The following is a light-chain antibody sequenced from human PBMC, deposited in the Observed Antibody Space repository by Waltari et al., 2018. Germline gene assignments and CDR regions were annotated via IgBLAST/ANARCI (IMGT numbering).Light chain of an antibody. Sequence: DIVMTQSPDSLAVSLGERATINCKSRQSVLYSSNNKNYLAWYQQKPGQPPNLLIYCASTRDSGLPDRFSGSGSGSDFTLTISSLQAEDVAVYYCQQFYSTPRTFGQGTKLEI. CDR2: CAS. CDR3: QQFYSTPRT. J-gene: IGKJ2*02. CDR1: QSVLYSSNNKNY. V-gene: IGKV4-1*01.